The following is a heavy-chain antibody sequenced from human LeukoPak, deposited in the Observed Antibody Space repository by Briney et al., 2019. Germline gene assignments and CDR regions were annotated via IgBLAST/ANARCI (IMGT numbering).Heavy chain of an antibody. CDR2: ITGNGVST. CDR3: ATGRAY. V-gene: IGHV3-23*01. Sequence: PGGSLRLSCAASKFTFSSYAMGWVRQAPGKGLEWVSGITGNGVSTYYADSVKGRFTISRDNYKNTLYLQMSSLKAEDTAVYFCATGRAYWGQGTLVTVSP. CDR1: KFTFSSYA. J-gene: IGHJ4*02. D-gene: IGHD3-10*01.